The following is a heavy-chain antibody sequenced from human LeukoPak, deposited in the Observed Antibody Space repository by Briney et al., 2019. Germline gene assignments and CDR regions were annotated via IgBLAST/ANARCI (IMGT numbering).Heavy chain of an antibody. V-gene: IGHV2-5*02. J-gene: IGHJ4*02. CDR2: IYWDDDK. Sequence: SGPTLVKPTQTLTLTCTFSGFSLSTRGVGVGWIRQAPGKALEWLSLIYWDDDKRYSPSLKSRLTITKDTSKNQVVLTMTNMDPVDTATYYCAHRLTAAAGTATGFDYWGQGTLVTVSS. CDR1: GFSLSTRGVG. CDR3: AHRLTAAAGTATGFDY. D-gene: IGHD6-13*01.